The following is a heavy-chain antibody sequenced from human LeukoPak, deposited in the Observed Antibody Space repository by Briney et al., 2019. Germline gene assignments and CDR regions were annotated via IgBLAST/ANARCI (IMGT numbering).Heavy chain of an antibody. J-gene: IGHJ4*02. CDR2: ISYDGSVQ. Sequence: GGSLRLSCAASGFTFSHYAMYWVRQAPGKGLEWVALISYDGSVQYYADSVKGRFTISRDSPKNTLYLQMNSLRAEDTAVYYCARDSSSSFDYWGQGTLVTVSS. CDR3: ARDSSSSFDY. CDR1: GFTFSHYA. V-gene: IGHV3-30*04. D-gene: IGHD6-6*01.